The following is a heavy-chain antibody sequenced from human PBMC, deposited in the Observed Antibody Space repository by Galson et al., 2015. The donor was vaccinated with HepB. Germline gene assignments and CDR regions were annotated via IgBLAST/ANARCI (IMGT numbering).Heavy chain of an antibody. D-gene: IGHD6-19*01. V-gene: IGHV3-30*18. CDR3: AKDPYLYSVLAGTMAGFDY. CDR2: ISYDGSNK. J-gene: IGHJ4*02. Sequence: SLRLSCAASGFTFSNYGMHWVRQAPGKGLEWVAVISYDGSNKYYADSVKGRFTISRDNSKNALYLQMNSLRAEDTAVHYWAKDPYLYSVLAGTMAGFDYWGQGTLVTVSS. CDR1: GFTFSNYG.